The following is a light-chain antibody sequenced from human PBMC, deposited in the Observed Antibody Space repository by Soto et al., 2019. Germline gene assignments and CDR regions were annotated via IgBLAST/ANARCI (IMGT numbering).Light chain of an antibody. CDR2: GAS. CDR1: QSINTN. V-gene: IGKV3-15*01. CDR3: QQYHHWPPKVT. Sequence: DIVVTQSPSTLSVSLRERATLSCRASQSINTNLAWYQQKPGQAPRLLIYGASTRATVIRARFSGSGSGTEFTLTISGLQADDFAVYYCQQYHHWPPKVTFGPGTKVDIK. J-gene: IGKJ3*01.